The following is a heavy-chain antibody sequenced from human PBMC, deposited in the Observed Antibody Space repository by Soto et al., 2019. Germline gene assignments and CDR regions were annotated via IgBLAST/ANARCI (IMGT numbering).Heavy chain of an antibody. CDR2: IWYDGSNK. J-gene: IGHJ6*02. Sequence: VCRSPGKGLEWVAVIWYDGSNKYYADSVKGRFTISRDNSKNTLYLQMNSLRGEGPAVYYCVLGTGTMLFCMAVWGQGPTVTVSS. CDR3: VLGTGTMLFCMAV. D-gene: IGHD2-21*01. V-gene: IGHV3-33*01.